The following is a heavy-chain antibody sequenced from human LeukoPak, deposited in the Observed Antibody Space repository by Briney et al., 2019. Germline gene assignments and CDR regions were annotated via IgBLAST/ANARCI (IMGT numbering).Heavy chain of an antibody. CDR2: ISYDGSNK. V-gene: IGHV3-30*03. Sequence: GGSLRLSCAASGFTFSSYGMHWVRQAPGKGLEWVAVISYDGSNKYYADSVKGRFTISRDNAKNSLYLQMNSLRAEDTAVYYCARTPVTIFGVVIPGYYYYYMDVWGKGTTVTVSS. J-gene: IGHJ6*03. D-gene: IGHD3-3*01. CDR3: ARTPVTIFGVVIPGYYYYYMDV. CDR1: GFTFSSYG.